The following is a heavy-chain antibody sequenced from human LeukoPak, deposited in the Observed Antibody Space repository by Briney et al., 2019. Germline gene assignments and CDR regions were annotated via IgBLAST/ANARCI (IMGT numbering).Heavy chain of an antibody. CDR2: INHSGST. Sequence: SETLSLTCAVYGGSFSGYYWSWIRQPPGKGLEWIGEINHSGSTNYNPSLKSRVTISVDTSKNQFSLKLSSVTAADTAVYYCARRRTSSSSTRGWFDPWGQGTLVTVSS. CDR1: GGSFSGYY. J-gene: IGHJ5*02. V-gene: IGHV4-34*01. CDR3: ARRRTSSSSTRGWFDP. D-gene: IGHD6-13*01.